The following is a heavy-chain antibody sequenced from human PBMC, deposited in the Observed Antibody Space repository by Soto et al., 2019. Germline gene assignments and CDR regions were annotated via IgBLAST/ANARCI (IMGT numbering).Heavy chain of an antibody. V-gene: IGHV4-38-2*01. CDR1: GYSISSGYY. CDR3: ARVHSSGWYLFDY. D-gene: IGHD6-19*01. CDR2: IYHSGST. Sequence: SETLSLTCAVSGYSISSGYYWGWIRQPPGKGLEWIGSIYHSGSTYYNPSLKSRVTISVDTSKNQFSLKLSSVTAADTAVYYCARVHSSGWYLFDYWGQGTLVAVSS. J-gene: IGHJ4*02.